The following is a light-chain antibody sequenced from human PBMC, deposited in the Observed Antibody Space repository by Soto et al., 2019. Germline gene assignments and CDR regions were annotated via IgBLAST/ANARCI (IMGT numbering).Light chain of an antibody. CDR3: LQKYFYPFT. Sequence: GYRVTITCLASQGIRNDLDWFQQKPGKAPKLLIYAASNLQSGVPARFSGSGSGTDFTLTISSLQPEDFATYYCLQKYFYPFTFGPGTKVDI. J-gene: IGKJ3*01. CDR1: QGIRND. V-gene: IGKV1-6*01. CDR2: AAS.